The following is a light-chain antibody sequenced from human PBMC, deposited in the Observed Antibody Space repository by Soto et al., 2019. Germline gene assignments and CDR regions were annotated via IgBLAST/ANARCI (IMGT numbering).Light chain of an antibody. J-gene: IGLJ1*01. CDR1: SSDLAIYNY. V-gene: IGLV2-8*01. CDR2: QVT. Sequence: QSALTQPASVSGSPGQSITISCTGTSSDLAIYNYVSWYQQQPGKAPKLMIYQVTKRPSGVPDRFSGSKSGNTASLTVSGLQAEDEADYFCSSYANNNNMLVFGTGTKLTVL. CDR3: SSYANNNNMLV.